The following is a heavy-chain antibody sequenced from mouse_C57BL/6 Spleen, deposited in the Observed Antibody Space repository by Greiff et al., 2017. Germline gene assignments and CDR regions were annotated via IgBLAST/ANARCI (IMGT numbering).Heavy chain of an antibody. CDR2: INPSSGYT. CDR3: ARGMVTYFDY. D-gene: IGHD2-2*01. V-gene: IGHV1-4*01. Sequence: VQLQQSGAELARPGASVKMSCKASGYTFTSYTMHWVKQRPGQGLEWIGYINPSSGYTKYNQKCKDKATLTADKTSSTAYMQLSSLASEDSAVYYCARGMVTYFDYWGQGTTLTVSS. J-gene: IGHJ2*01. CDR1: GYTFTSYT.